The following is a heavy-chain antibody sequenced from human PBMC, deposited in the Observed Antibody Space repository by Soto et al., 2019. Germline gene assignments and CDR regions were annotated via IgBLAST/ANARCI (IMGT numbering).Heavy chain of an antibody. J-gene: IGHJ5*02. CDR3: ARGGSSSLYWFDP. Sequence: QLQLQESGPGLVRPSETLSLTCTVSGDSISSDDYYWGWSRQSPGKGLEWIGIINDSGSTYYNPSLKSRVTVSVGTSKNQFSRRLSSVTAADTAIYYCARGGSSSLYWFDPWGQGTLVTVSS. V-gene: IGHV4-39*01. CDR1: GDSISSDDYY. D-gene: IGHD2-2*01. CDR2: INDSGST.